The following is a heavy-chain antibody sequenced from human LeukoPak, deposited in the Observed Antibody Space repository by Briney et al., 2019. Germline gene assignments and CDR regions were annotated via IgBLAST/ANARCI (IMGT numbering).Heavy chain of an antibody. D-gene: IGHD2-2*01. CDR1: GGSISGYY. J-gene: IGHJ4*02. CDR3: ARLDCSSTSCFLHY. V-gene: IGHV4-59*12. Sequence: SETLSLTCTASGGSISGYYWSWIRQPPGKGLEWIGYIYYSGSTNYNPSLKSRVTISVDTSKNQFSLKLSSVTAADTAVYYCARLDCSSTSCFLHYWGQGTLVTVSS. CDR2: IYYSGST.